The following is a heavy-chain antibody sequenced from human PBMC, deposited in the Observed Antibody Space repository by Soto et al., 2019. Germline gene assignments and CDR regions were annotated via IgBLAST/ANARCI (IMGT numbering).Heavy chain of an antibody. CDR1: GLTFSSYA. CDR2: MSGSGDNT. D-gene: IGHD3-16*01. Sequence: EVQLLESGGGLVQPGGSLRLSCTASGLTFSSYAMSWVRQAPGKGLEWVSAMSGSGDNTYHADSVKARFTIYRDNSKNTLYLQMSCLRVVLTCIYYCAIGRGLGGILSHFDCWGQGTLVTVSS. J-gene: IGHJ4*02. CDR3: AIGRGLGGILSHFDC. V-gene: IGHV3-23*01.